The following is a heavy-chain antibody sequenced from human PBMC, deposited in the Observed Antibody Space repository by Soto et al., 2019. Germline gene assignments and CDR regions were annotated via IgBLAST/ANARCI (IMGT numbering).Heavy chain of an antibody. CDR1: SDSISSYY. J-gene: IGHJ4*02. CDR2: ISYSGST. Sequence: SETLSLTCTVSSDSISSYYWSWIRQPPGKRLEWIGYISYSGSTDYNPSLKSRVTISGDTSKNQFSLKVSSVTAADTAVYYCARGTSWQLPFDYWGQGTLVTVAS. V-gene: IGHV4-59*01. D-gene: IGHD6-13*01. CDR3: ARGTSWQLPFDY.